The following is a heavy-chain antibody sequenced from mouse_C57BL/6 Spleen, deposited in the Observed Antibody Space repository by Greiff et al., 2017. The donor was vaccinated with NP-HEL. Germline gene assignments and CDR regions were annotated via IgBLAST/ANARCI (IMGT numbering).Heavy chain of an antibody. J-gene: IGHJ4*01. V-gene: IGHV3-6*01. Sequence: EVQLVESGPGLVKPSQSLSLTCSVTGYSITSGYYWNWIRQFPGNKLEWMGYISYDGSNNYNPSLKNRISITRDTSKNQFFLKLNSVTTEDTATYYCARDLLMDYWGQGTSVTVSS. CDR3: ARDLLMDY. CDR2: ISYDGSN. CDR1: GYSITSGYY.